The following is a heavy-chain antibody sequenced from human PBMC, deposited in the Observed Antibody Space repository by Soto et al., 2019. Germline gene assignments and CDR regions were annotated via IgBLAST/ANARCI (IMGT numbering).Heavy chain of an antibody. V-gene: IGHV1-69*02. CDR1: GGTFSSYT. J-gene: IGHJ5*02. Sequence: SVKGSCKASGGTFSSYTISWVRQAPGQGLEWMGRIIPILGIANYAQKFQGRVTITADKSTSTAYMELSSLRSEDTAVYYCAQTGIAAARFDPWGQGTLVTVSS. CDR2: IIPILGIA. D-gene: IGHD6-13*01. CDR3: AQTGIAAARFDP.